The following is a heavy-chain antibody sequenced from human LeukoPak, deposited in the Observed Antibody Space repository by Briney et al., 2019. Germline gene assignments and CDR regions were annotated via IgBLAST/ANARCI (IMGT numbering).Heavy chain of an antibody. J-gene: IGHJ4*02. Sequence: RPGGSLRLSCAASGFTFSSYAMSWVRQAPGKGLEWVSAISGSGGSTYYADSVKGRFTISRDTSKNTLYLQMNSLRADDTAVYYCACSGPYSNGGVMNDYWGQGTLVTVSS. D-gene: IGHD6-19*01. CDR2: ISGSGGST. V-gene: IGHV3-23*01. CDR3: ACSGPYSNGGVMNDY. CDR1: GFTFSSYA.